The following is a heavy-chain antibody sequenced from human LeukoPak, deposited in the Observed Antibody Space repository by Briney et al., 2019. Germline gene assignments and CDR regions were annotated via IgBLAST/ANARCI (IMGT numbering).Heavy chain of an antibody. CDR1: GGSISSYY. V-gene: IGHV4-59*06. CDR2: IYYSGST. J-gene: IGHJ4*02. D-gene: IGHD3-10*01. Sequence: PSETLSLTCTVSGGSISSYYWSWIRQPPGKGLEWIGYIYYSGSTYYNPSLKSRVTISVDTSKNQFSLKLSSVTAADTAVYYCARWVDYGSGSPQSDLDYWGQGTLVTVSS. CDR3: ARWVDYGSGSPQSDLDY.